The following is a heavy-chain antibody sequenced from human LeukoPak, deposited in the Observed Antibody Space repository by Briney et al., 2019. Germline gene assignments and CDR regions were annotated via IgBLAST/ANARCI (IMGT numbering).Heavy chain of an antibody. V-gene: IGHV3-23*01. CDR1: GFTFSSYA. Sequence: GGSLRLSCAASGFTFSSYAMSWVRQAPGKGLEWVSAISGSGGSTYYADSVKGRFTISRDNSKNTLYLQMNSLRAEDTAVYYCAKDLAQRWLQLGYWYFDLWGRGTLVTVSS. CDR3: AKDLAQRWLQLGYWYFDL. D-gene: IGHD5-24*01. CDR2: ISGSGGST. J-gene: IGHJ2*01.